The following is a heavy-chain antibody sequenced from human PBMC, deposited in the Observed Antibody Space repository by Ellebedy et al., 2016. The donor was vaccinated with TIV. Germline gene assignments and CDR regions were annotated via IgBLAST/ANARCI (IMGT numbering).Heavy chain of an antibody. CDR1: GFTFSSYG. CDR2: ISYDGSNK. CDR3: AKDHRRGYIVGATYGAFDI. J-gene: IGHJ3*02. Sequence: GGSLRLXCAASGFTFSSYGMHWVRQAPGKGLEWVAVISYDGSNKYYADSVKGRFTISRDNSKNTLYLQMNSLRAEDTAVYYCAKDHRRGYIVGATYGAFDIWGQGTMVTVSS. D-gene: IGHD1-26*01. V-gene: IGHV3-30*18.